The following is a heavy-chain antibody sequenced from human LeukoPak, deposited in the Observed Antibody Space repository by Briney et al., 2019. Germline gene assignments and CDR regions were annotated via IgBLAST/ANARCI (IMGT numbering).Heavy chain of an antibody. CDR2: IYYSGST. J-gene: IGHJ4*02. V-gene: IGHV4-59*01. CDR1: GGSISSYY. Sequence: SETLSLTCTVPGGSISSYYWSWIRQPPGKGLEWIGYIYYSGSTNYNPSLKSRVTISVDTSKNQFSLKLSSVTAADTAVYYCASSSGYYGYWGQGTLVTVSS. D-gene: IGHD3-22*01. CDR3: ASSSGYYGY.